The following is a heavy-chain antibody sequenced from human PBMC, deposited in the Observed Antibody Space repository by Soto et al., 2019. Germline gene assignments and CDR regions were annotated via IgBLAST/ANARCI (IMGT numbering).Heavy chain of an antibody. Sequence: QVQLQESGPGLVKPSETLSLTCTVSGGSIGSYYWNWIRQPPGKGLEWIGYIYYSGSTNYNPSLKSRVXXXAXXSKNQFYLKRSSVTAADTAVYYCARDGGIYSGMDVWGQGTTVTVSS. D-gene: IGHD3-3*01. J-gene: IGHJ6*02. CDR1: GGSIGSYY. CDR2: IYYSGST. CDR3: ARDGGIYSGMDV. V-gene: IGHV4-59*01.